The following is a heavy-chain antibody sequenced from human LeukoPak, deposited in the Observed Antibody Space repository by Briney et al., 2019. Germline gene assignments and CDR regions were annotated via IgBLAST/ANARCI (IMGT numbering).Heavy chain of an antibody. Sequence: ASVKVSCKASGYTFTCYYMHWVRQAPGQGLEWMGWINPNSGGTNYAQKFQGRVTMTRDTSISTDYMELSRLRSADTAVSYCARVMSERAFDIWGQGTMVTVSS. CDR3: ARVMSERAFDI. CDR2: INPNSGGT. J-gene: IGHJ3*02. D-gene: IGHD6-25*01. CDR1: GYTFTCYY. V-gene: IGHV1-2*02.